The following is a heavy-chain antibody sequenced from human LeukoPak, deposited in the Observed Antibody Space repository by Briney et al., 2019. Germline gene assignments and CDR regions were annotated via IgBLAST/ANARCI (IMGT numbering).Heavy chain of an antibody. CDR3: AKAAFWSPGVY. Sequence: GSLRLSCADSGITFSNYAMSWVRQAPGKGLEWVSTVTGGVNIYYADSVMGRFTISRDNSRDTVYLQMNSLRAEDTAIYYCAKAAFWSPGVYWGQGTLVTVSS. V-gene: IGHV3-23*01. CDR1: GITFSNYA. J-gene: IGHJ4*02. D-gene: IGHD3-3*01. CDR2: VTGGVNI.